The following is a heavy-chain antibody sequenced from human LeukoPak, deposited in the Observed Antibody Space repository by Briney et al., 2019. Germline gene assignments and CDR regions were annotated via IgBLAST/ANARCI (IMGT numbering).Heavy chain of an antibody. CDR2: ISAYNGNT. J-gene: IGHJ6*02. CDR1: GYTFTSYG. D-gene: IGHD6-6*01. CDR3: ARDTPIQFSSSSHYYYGMGV. Sequence: GASVKVSCKASGYTFTSYGISWVRQAPGQGLEWMGWISAYNGNTNYAQKLQGRVTMTTDTSTSTAYMELRSPRSDDTAVYYCARDTPIQFSSSSHYYYGMGVWGQGTTVTVSS. V-gene: IGHV1-18*01.